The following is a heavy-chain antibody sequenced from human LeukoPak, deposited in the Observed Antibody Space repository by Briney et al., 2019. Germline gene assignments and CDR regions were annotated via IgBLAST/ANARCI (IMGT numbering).Heavy chain of an antibody. J-gene: IGHJ6*02. D-gene: IGHD4-17*01. Sequence: GRCLRLSCAASGFTFSSYGIHCVRQAPGKGLEWVAVISYDGSNKYYADSVKGRFTISRDNSKNTLYLQMNRLRAEDTAVYYCAALRETRGYYYYGMDVWGQGTTVTVSS. CDR2: ISYDGSNK. CDR3: AALRETRGYYYYGMDV. V-gene: IGHV3-30*03. CDR1: GFTFSSYG.